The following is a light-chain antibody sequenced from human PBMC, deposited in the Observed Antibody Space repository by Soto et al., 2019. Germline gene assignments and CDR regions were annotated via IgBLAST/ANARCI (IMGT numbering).Light chain of an antibody. V-gene: IGKV3-20*01. CDR3: QHYTSSPWT. CDR2: GAS. CDR1: QSVSSSY. J-gene: IGKJ1*01. Sequence: EIVLTQSPGTLSLSPGERATLSCRASQSVSSSYLAWYQQKPGQAPRLLIYGASSRATGIPDRFSGSGSGTDFTLTISRLEPEDFAVYFCQHYTSSPWTFGQGTKVDI.